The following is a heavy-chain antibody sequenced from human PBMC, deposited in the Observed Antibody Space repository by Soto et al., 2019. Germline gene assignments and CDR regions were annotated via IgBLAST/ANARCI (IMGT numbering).Heavy chain of an antibody. V-gene: IGHV3-23*01. CDR1: GFTCSIYA. J-gene: IGHJ4*02. CDR2: ITASGTST. CDR3: AKVDSSIWYYFDY. Sequence: EVQLLESGGDLVQPGGSLRLSCAASGFTCSIYAMSWVRQAPGKGLEWVSGITASGTSTYYADSVKGRFTISRDNSKNTVSLQMHSLSAEDTAVSYCAKVDSSIWYYFDYWGQGTLVTVSS. D-gene: IGHD3-3*02.